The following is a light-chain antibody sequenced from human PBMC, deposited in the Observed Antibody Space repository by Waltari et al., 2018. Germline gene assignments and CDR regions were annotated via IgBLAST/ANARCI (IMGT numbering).Light chain of an antibody. CDR3: SSFPGGSLV. CDR1: NSDIDPFNY. Sequence: QSALTQPRSVSGSPGRSVTISCTKTNSDIDPFNYVSWYQQHPGKAPKLVIYDVRVRPSGVPDRFSGSRSGNTASLIISGLQPEDEADYYCSSFPGGSLVFGGGTELTVL. CDR2: DVR. J-gene: IGLJ2*01. V-gene: IGLV2-11*01.